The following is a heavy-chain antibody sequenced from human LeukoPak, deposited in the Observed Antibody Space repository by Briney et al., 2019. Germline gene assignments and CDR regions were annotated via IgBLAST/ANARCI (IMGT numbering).Heavy chain of an antibody. CDR3: ARPPSRGYSSSFEY. CDR1: GYSFPTYW. CDR2: IYPDESNI. Sequence: GESLRISCKGSGYSFPTYWIAWVRQMPGKGLEWMGIIYPDESNIRYSPSLQGQVTISADKSISTAYLQWSSLKASDTAMYYCARPPSRGYSSSFEYWGQGTLVTVSS. D-gene: IGHD2-2*03. J-gene: IGHJ4*02. V-gene: IGHV5-51*01.